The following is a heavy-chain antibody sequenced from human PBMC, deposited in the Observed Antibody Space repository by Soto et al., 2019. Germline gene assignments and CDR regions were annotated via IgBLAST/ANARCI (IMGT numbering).Heavy chain of an antibody. Sequence: SETLSLTCTVFGVSISNYYWSWIRQPPGKGLEWIGYMSYSGSTNYNPSLNSRVTISVDTSKSQFFLKLSSVTAADTAVYYCARDYYGSGTYRSWFDPWGQGTLVTVSS. J-gene: IGHJ5*02. D-gene: IGHD3-10*01. CDR3: ARDYYGSGTYRSWFDP. V-gene: IGHV4-59*01. CDR1: GVSISNYY. CDR2: MSYSGST.